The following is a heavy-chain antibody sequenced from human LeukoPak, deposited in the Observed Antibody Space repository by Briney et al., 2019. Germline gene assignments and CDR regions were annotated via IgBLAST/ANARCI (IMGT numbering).Heavy chain of an antibody. CDR1: GGSFSGYY. V-gene: IGHV4-34*01. Sequence: PSETLSLTCAVYGGSFSGYYWSWIRQPPGKGLEWIGEINHSGSTNYNPSLKGRVTISVDTSKNQFSLKLSSVTAADTAVYYCARASPTYYDFWSGHRNYYYYYYMDVWGKGTTVTVSS. D-gene: IGHD3-3*01. CDR2: INHSGST. CDR3: ARASPTYYDFWSGHRNYYYYYYMDV. J-gene: IGHJ6*03.